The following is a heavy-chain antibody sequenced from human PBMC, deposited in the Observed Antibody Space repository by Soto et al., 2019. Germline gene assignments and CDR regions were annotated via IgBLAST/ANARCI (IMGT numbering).Heavy chain of an antibody. Sequence: SFPTLVNPTEPLTLTCTVSGLSLSNARMGVSWIRHPPGNALEWLAHIFSNDEKSYSTSLKSMLTISKDTSKSQVVLTMTNMDTVDTATYYCARKIAAAGNDYWGQGTLVTVSS. CDR1: GLSLSNARMG. CDR3: ARKIAAAGNDY. CDR2: IFSNDEK. J-gene: IGHJ4*02. D-gene: IGHD6-13*01. V-gene: IGHV2-26*01.